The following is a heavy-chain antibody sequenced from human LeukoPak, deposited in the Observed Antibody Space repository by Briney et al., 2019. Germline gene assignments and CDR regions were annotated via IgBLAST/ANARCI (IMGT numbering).Heavy chain of an antibody. CDR1: GFTFSDSY. CDR2: ISGSSTFT. D-gene: IGHD1-7*01. J-gene: IGHJ2*01. V-gene: IGHV3-11*05. CDR3: ARGRELLGWYFDL. Sequence: GGSLRLSCAASGFTFSDSYMSWIRQAPGKGLEWVSYISGSSTFTNSADSVRGRFTISRDNAKNSLYLQMNGLRAEDTAVYYCARGRELLGWYFDLWGRGTLVTVSS.